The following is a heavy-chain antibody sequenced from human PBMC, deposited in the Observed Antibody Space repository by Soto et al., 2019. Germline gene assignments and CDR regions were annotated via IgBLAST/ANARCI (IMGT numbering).Heavy chain of an antibody. V-gene: IGHV3-49*04. CDR1: GFTFGEYA. Sequence: GGSLRVSCTGSGFTFGEYALSWVRQAPGKGLEWVGFIRSKAYGGTTEYAASVKGRFTISRDDSKSIAYLQMNSLKTEDKAVYYCTRVDYGKTENYSYYGMDVWVQGTKVTVSS. D-gene: IGHD4-17*01. CDR3: TRVDYGKTENYSYYGMDV. J-gene: IGHJ6*01. CDR2: IRSKAYGGTT.